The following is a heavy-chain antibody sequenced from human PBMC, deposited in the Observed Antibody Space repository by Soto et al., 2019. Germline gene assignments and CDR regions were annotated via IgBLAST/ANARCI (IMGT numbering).Heavy chain of an antibody. CDR1: GDSISTFY. Sequence: SETLSLTCTVSGDSISTFYWSWIRQPPGKGLEWIGYIYYTGSTNYNPSLKSRVTMSVDTSKKQFSLKLSSVTAADTAVYYCARQRGNYFDYWGQGTLVTVSS. J-gene: IGHJ4*02. D-gene: IGHD3-10*01. CDR2: IYYTGST. V-gene: IGHV4-59*01. CDR3: ARQRGNYFDY.